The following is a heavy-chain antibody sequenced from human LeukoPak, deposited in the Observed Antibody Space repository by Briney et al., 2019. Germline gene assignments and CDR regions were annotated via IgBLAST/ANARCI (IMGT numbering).Heavy chain of an antibody. D-gene: IGHD3-10*01. CDR2: IYHSGST. Sequence: SETLSLTCTVSGYSISSGYYWGWNRQPPGKGLEWIGSIYHSGSTYYNPSLKSRVTISVDTSKNQFSLKLSSVTAADTAVYYCAKCRRMVDAFDIWGQGIMVTVSS. CDR3: AKCRRMVDAFDI. J-gene: IGHJ3*02. CDR1: GYSISSGYY. V-gene: IGHV4-38-2*02.